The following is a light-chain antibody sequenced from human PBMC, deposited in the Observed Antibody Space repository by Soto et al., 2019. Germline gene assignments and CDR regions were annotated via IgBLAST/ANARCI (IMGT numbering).Light chain of an antibody. CDR2: GAS. Sequence: EIVLTQSPGTLSLSPGERATLSCRASQSVSSSYLAWYQQKPGQPPRLLIYGASSRATGIPDRFSGSGSGTDFTLTISRLEPEDFAVYYCQLGVTFGPGTKVDIK. CDR3: QLGVT. J-gene: IGKJ3*01. CDR1: QSVSSSY. V-gene: IGKV3-20*01.